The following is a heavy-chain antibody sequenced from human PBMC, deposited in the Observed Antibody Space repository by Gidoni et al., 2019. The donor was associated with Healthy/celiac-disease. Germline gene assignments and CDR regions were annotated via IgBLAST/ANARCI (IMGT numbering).Heavy chain of an antibody. J-gene: IGHJ4*02. CDR1: GATLSSYA. Sequence: QVQMVQSGAEVKKPGSPVKGSCNASGATLSSYAISWVRQAPGQGPEWMGGFVPIFGKTNYAQKFQDRVTITADKTTSTAYMELSSLRFEGTAVYYCARAHKAVAGVYYFDYWGQRTLVTVSS. CDR3: ARAHKAVAGVYYFDY. V-gene: IGHV1-69*06. D-gene: IGHD6-19*01. CDR2: FVPIFGKT.